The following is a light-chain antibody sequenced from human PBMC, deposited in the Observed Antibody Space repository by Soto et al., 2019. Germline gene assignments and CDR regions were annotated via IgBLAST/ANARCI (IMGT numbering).Light chain of an antibody. J-gene: IGKJ5*01. CDR1: QSVSSY. Sequence: EIVLTQAPTTLSWSPGEKATLSCGPSQSVSSYLAWYQQKPGQAPRLLIYDASNRATGIPARFSGSGSGTDFTLTMSSLEPEDFAVYYCQQRRDWLSITFGQGTRLEIK. CDR2: DAS. CDR3: QQRRDWLSIT. V-gene: IGKV3-11*01.